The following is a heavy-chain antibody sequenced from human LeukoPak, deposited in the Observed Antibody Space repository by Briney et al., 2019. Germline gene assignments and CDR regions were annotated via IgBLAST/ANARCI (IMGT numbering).Heavy chain of an antibody. Sequence: GGSLRLSCAASGFTFSSYGMHWVRQAPGKGLEWVAVIWCDGSNKYYADSVKGRFTISRDNSKNTLYLQMNSLRAEDTAVYYCARARHYYDSSGSLKYWGQGTLVTVSS. D-gene: IGHD3-22*01. J-gene: IGHJ4*02. V-gene: IGHV3-33*01. CDR3: ARARHYYDSSGSLKY. CDR2: IWCDGSNK. CDR1: GFTFSSYG.